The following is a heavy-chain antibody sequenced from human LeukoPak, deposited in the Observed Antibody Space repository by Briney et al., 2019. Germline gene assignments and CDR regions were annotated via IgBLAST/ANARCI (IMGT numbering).Heavy chain of an antibody. CDR1: GGSFSGYY. CDR2: INHSGST. J-gene: IGHJ6*04. CDR3: ARGLIAAAAKPRVAPTQTLDV. D-gene: IGHD6-13*01. Sequence: PSETLSLTCAVYGGSFSGYYWSWIRQPPGKGLEWIGEINHSGSTNYNPSLKSRVTISVDTSKNQFSLKLSSVTAADTAVYYCARGLIAAAAKPRVAPTQTLDVWGKGTAVTVSS. V-gene: IGHV4-34*01.